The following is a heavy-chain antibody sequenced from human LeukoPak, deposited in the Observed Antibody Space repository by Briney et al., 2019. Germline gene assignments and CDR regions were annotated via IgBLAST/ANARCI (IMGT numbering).Heavy chain of an antibody. V-gene: IGHV3-23*01. CDR2: ISGSGGGT. CDR1: GFTFSSYA. CDR3: AKYRGLRYYDD. J-gene: IGHJ4*02. Sequence: PGGSLRLSCAASGFTFSSYAMSWVRQAPGKGLEWVSAISGSGGGTYYADYVKGRFTISRDNSKNTLYLQVNSLTAEDTAVYYCAKYRGLRYYDDWGQGTLVTVSS. D-gene: IGHD3-22*01.